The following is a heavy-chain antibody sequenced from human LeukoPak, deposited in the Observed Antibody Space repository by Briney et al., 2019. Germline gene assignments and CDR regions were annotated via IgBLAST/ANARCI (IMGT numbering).Heavy chain of an antibody. CDR3: ARCRSGDCYQNWFDP. V-gene: IGHV3-33*01. D-gene: IGHD2-21*02. J-gene: IGHJ5*02. Sequence: GRSLRLSCAAPGFTFSSYGMHWVRQAPGKGLEWVAVIWYDGSNKYYADSVKGRFTISRDNSKNTLYLQMNSLRAEDTAVYYCARCRSGDCYQNWFDPWGQGTLVTVSS. CDR2: IWYDGSNK. CDR1: GFTFSSYG.